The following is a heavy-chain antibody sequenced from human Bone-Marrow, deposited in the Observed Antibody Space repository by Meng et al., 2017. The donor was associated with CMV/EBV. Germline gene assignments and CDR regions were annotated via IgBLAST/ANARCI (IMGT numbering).Heavy chain of an antibody. D-gene: IGHD3-22*01. V-gene: IGHV6-1*01. CDR2: TYYRSKWYN. J-gene: IGHJ4*02. Sequence: LRLSCAISGDSVSSNSAAWNWIRQSPSRGLEWLGRTYYRSKWYNDYAVSVKSRITINPDTSKNQFSLQLKSVTPEDTAVYYCARVVRASSGYFDYWGQGTLVTVSS. CDR3: ARVVRASSGYFDY. CDR1: GDSVSSNSAA.